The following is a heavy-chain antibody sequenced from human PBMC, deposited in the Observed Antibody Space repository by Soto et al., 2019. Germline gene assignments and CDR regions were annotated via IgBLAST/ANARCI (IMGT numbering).Heavy chain of an antibody. CDR2: ISYDGSNK. V-gene: IGHV3-30-3*01. D-gene: IGHD3-22*01. CDR1: GFTFSSYA. Sequence: PVGSLRLSCAASGFTFSSYAMHWVRQAPGKGLEWVAVISYDGSNKYYADSVKGRFTISRDNSKNTLYLQMNSLRAEDTAVYYCARSAHYYDSSGYSSDYWGQGTLVTVSS. CDR3: ARSAHYYDSSGYSSDY. J-gene: IGHJ4*02.